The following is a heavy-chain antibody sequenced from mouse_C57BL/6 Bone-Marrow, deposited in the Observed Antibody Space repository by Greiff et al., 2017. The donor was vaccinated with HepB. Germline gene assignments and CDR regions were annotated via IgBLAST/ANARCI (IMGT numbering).Heavy chain of an antibody. D-gene: IGHD4-1*01. J-gene: IGHJ3*01. CDR3: ARPNWSWFAY. V-gene: IGHV1-64*01. CDR1: GYTFTSYW. CDR2: IHPNSGST. Sequence: VQLQQPGAELVKPGASVKLSCKASGYTFTSYWMHWVKQRPGQGLEWIGMIHPNSGSTNYNEKFKSKATLTVDKASSTAYMQLSSLTSEDSAVYYCARPNWSWFAYWGQGTLVTVSA.